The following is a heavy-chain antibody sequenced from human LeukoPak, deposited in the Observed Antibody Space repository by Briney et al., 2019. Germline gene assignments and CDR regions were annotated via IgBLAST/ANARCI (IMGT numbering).Heavy chain of an antibody. Sequence: PGKSLSLSCAASGFTFSSYGMHWVRQAPGKGLEWVAVISYDGSNKYYADSVKGRFTISRDNSIDTLYLQLSRQRAEDTAVDSSVKEGELWQYSYGDWGIGYWGQGALVTLAT. CDR1: GFTFSSYG. J-gene: IGHJ4*02. V-gene: IGHV3-30*18. D-gene: IGHD5-18*01. CDR3: VKEGELWQYSYGDWGIGY. CDR2: ISYDGSNK.